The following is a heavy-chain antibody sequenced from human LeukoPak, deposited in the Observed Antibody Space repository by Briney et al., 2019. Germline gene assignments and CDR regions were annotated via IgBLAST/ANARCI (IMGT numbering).Heavy chain of an antibody. D-gene: IGHD4-11*01. CDR2: INGGSDTI. J-gene: IGHJ4*02. V-gene: IGHV3-48*02. Sequence: PGGSLRLSCAASGFTSSSHSMNWVRQAPGKGLEWPSYINGGSDTIHYADCVKGRFTISRDNAKNSLYLQMNSLRDEDTAAYYCARDYSWSSDYWGQGTLVTVSS. CDR3: ARDYSWSSDY. CDR1: GFTSSSHS.